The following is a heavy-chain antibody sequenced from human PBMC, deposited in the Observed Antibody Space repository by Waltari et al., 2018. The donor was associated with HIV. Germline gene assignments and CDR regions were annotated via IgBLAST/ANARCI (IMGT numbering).Heavy chain of an antibody. Sequence: QVHLVESGGGVVQPGGSLRLSCAASGFPFNSYAIHWVRQAPGKGLEWVAGISYDGGNKYYADSVKGRFIISRDNSKNTLYLQLNSLRAEDKAVYYCAILSGSFDIWGQGTRVSVSS. D-gene: IGHD1-20*01. V-gene: IGHV3-30-3*01. CDR2: ISYDGGNK. CDR3: AILSGSFDI. CDR1: GFPFNSYA. J-gene: IGHJ3*02.